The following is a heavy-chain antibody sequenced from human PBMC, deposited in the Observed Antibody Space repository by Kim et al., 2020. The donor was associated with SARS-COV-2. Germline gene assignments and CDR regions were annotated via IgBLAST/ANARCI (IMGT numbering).Heavy chain of an antibody. CDR1: GYSISSGYY. CDR3: ARVFLGITMVRGVGFDY. D-gene: IGHD3-10*01. J-gene: IGHJ4*02. V-gene: IGHV4-38-2*02. CDR2: IYHSGST. Sequence: SETLSLTCTVSGYSISSGYYWGWIRQPPGKGLEWIGSIYHSGSTYYNPSLKSRVTISVDTSKNQFSLKLSSVTAADTAVYYCARVFLGITMVRGVGFDYWGQGTLVTVSS.